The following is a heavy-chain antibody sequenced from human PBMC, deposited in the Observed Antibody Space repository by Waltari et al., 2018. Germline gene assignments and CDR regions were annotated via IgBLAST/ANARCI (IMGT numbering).Heavy chain of an antibody. CDR2: IYYSGST. CDR1: GGSISSSSYY. Sequence: QLQLQESGPGLVKPSETLSLTCTVSGGSISSSSYYWGGFRQPPGKGLEWIGSIYYSGSTYYNPSLKSRVTISVDTSKNQFSLKLSSVTAADTAVYYCARMYSSGQDYWGQGTLVTVSS. CDR3: ARMYSSGQDY. D-gene: IGHD6-19*01. V-gene: IGHV4-39*01. J-gene: IGHJ4*02.